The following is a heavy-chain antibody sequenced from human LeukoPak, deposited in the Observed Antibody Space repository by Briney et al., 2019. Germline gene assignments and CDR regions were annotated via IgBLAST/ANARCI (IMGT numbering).Heavy chain of an antibody. J-gene: IGHJ4*02. CDR2: ISYDGSNK. V-gene: IGHV3-30*18. Sequence: PGGSLRLSCAASGFTFSSYGMHWVRQAPGKGLERVAVISYDGSNKYYADSVKGRFTISRDNSKNTLYLQMNSLRAEDTAVYYCAKAGYSGYDFDHWGQGTLVTVSS. CDR1: GFTFSSYG. CDR3: AKAGYSGYDFDH. D-gene: IGHD5-12*01.